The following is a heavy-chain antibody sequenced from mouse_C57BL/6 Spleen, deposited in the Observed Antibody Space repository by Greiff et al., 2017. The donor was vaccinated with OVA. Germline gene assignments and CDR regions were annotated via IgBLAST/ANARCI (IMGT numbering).Heavy chain of an antibody. Sequence: VQLQQSGPELVKPGASVKISCKASGYAFSSSWMNWVKQRPGKGLEWIGRIYPGDGDTNYNGKFKGTAPLPAAQSSSTAYLQLSSMTSEDSAVYVCARDGRYDYGILYAMDYWGQGTSVTVSS. CDR2: IYPGDGDT. V-gene: IGHV1-82*01. CDR3: ARDGRYDYGILYAMDY. CDR1: GYAFSSSW. J-gene: IGHJ4*01. D-gene: IGHD2-4*01.